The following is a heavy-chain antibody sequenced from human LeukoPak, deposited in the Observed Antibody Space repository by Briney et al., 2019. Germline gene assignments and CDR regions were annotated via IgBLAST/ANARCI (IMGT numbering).Heavy chain of an antibody. J-gene: IGHJ4*02. Sequence: ASVKVSCKASGYTFTSYGISWVRQAPGQGVEWMGWISAYNGNTNYAQKLQGRVTMTTDTSTSTAYMELRSLRSDDTAVYYCASVGACSGGSCYDFDYWGQGTLVTVSS. CDR3: ASVGACSGGSCYDFDY. D-gene: IGHD2-15*01. V-gene: IGHV1-18*01. CDR2: ISAYNGNT. CDR1: GYTFTSYG.